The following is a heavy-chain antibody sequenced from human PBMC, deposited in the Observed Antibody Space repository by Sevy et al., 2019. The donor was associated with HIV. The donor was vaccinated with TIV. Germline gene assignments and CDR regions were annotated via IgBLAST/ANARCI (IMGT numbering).Heavy chain of an antibody. CDR1: GFTFTTSG. J-gene: IGHJ6*02. V-gene: IGHV3-30*18. Sequence: GGSLRLSCVVSGFTFTTSGMHWVRQAPGKGLEWVAVISYHGRDKFYADSVKGRFTISRDNSENMLYLHMNSLTIEDAVAYYCAKDFTGYNGMDVWGQGTMVTVSS. CDR2: ISYHGRDK. CDR3: AKDFTGYNGMDV.